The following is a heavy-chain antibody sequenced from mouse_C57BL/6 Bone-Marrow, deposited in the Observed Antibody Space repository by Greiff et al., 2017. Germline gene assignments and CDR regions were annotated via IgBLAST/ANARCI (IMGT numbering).Heavy chain of an antibody. D-gene: IGHD2-1*01. CDR1: GFTFSDYG. J-gene: IGHJ3*01. CDR3: ARAGGNCVLLFAY. CDR2: ISSGSSTI. V-gene: IGHV5-17*01. Sequence: EVKVVESGGGLVKPGGSLKLSCAASGFTFSDYGMHWVRQAPEKGLEWVAYISSGSSTIYYADTVKGRFTISRDNAKNTLFLQMTSLRSEDTAMYYWARAGGNCVLLFAYWGQGTLVTVSA.